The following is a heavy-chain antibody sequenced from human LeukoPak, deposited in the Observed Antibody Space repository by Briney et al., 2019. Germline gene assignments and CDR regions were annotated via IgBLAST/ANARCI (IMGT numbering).Heavy chain of an antibody. J-gene: IGHJ4*02. D-gene: IGHD3-10*01. CDR2: IRGSGVET. Sequence: GGTLRLSCAASGFTFNIYGMNWVRKAPGKRLEWVSGIRGSGVETFYADSVKGRFTISRDNSKNTLYLQMNSLRGEDTATYYCVQWYGEYEYWGQGTLVTVSS. CDR3: VQWYGEYEY. V-gene: IGHV3-23*01. CDR1: GFTFNIYG.